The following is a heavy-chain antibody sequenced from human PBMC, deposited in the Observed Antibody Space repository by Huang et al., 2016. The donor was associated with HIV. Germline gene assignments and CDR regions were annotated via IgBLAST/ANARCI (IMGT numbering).Heavy chain of an antibody. CDR3: ARQGGDCTGISCYLSWFDP. J-gene: IGHJ5*02. D-gene: IGHD2-8*02. V-gene: IGHV4-39*01. Sequence: QLQLQESGPGLVKPSQNLSLTCTVFGGSVSSRNYYWAGIRQTPGKGLEWIGSIHTIGTAYYNRSLKSRVSRIVDKSKNQFSLEVTSATAADSAIYYCARQGGDCTGISCYLSWFDPWGQGTLVTVSS. CDR1: GGSVSSRNYY. CDR2: IHTIGTA.